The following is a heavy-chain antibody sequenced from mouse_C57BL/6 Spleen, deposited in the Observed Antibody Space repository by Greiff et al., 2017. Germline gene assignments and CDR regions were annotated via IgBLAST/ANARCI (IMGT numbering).Heavy chain of an antibody. CDR1: GYTFTDYY. CDR3: ARGGYGSSPYFDY. D-gene: IGHD1-1*01. CDR2: INPYNGGT. Sequence: VQLQQSGPVLVKPGASVKMSCKASGYTFTDYYMNWVKQSHGKSLEWIGVINPYNGGTSYNQKFKGKATLTVDKSSSTAYMELNSLTSEDSAVYYCARGGYGSSPYFDYWGQGTTLTVSS. V-gene: IGHV1-19*01. J-gene: IGHJ2*01.